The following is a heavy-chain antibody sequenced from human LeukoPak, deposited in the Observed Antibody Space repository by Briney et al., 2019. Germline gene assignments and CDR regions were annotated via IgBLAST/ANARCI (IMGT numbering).Heavy chain of an antibody. J-gene: IGHJ3*02. V-gene: IGHV3-53*01. Sequence: GGSLRLSCVDSGFIVSSNYMSWVRQAPGKGLEWVSVIYSGGSTYYAVSVQGRFTISRDNSKNTLYLQMDSLRAEDTAVYYCARGYLDSGGGAFDIWGQGTMVTVSS. CDR3: ARGYLDSGGGAFDI. CDR2: IYSGGST. D-gene: IGHD1-26*01. CDR1: GFIVSSNY.